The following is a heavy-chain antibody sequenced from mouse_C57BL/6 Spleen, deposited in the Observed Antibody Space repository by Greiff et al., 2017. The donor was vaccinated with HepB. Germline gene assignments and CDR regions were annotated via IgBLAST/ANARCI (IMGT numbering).Heavy chain of an antibody. CDR2: INPSSGYT. D-gene: IGHD1-1*01. V-gene: IGHV1-4*01. CDR1: GYTFTSYT. Sequence: VKLMESGAELARPGASVKMSCKASGYTFTSYTMHWVKQRPGQGLEWIGYINPSSGYTKYNQKFKDKATLTADKSSSTAYMQLSSLTSEDSAVYYCARSTGSSPAWFAYWGQGTLVTVSA. J-gene: IGHJ3*01. CDR3: ARSTGSSPAWFAY.